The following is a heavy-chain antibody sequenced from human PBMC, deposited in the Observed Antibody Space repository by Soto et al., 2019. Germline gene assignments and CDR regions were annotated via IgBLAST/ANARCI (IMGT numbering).Heavy chain of an antibody. CDR2: ISGSGGGI. Sequence: GGSLRLSCAASGFTFSSYAMSWVRQAPGKGLEWVSSISGSGGGIYYADSVKGRFTFSRDNSKNTLYLQMNSLRAEDTAVYYCAKFGMATTKRSPPYYIDYWGQGALVTVSS. J-gene: IGHJ4*02. CDR3: AKFGMATTKRSPPYYIDY. D-gene: IGHD1-1*01. V-gene: IGHV3-23*01. CDR1: GFTFSSYA.